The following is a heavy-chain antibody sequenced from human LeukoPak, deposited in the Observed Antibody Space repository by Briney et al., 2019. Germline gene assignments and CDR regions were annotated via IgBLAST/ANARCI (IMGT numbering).Heavy chain of an antibody. V-gene: IGHV3-48*04. CDR2: IRAVDSGT. J-gene: IGHJ4*02. Sequence: PGGSLRLSCVASGFLFNKYSMNWVRQAPGKGLEWLSGIRAVDSGTLYTDSLKGRSTLSRDNAKNSLYLQMNSLRAEDTAVYYCARGHSSGWRISTRPLDYWGQGTLVTVSS. CDR1: GFLFNKYS. D-gene: IGHD6-19*01. CDR3: ARGHSSGWRISTRPLDY.